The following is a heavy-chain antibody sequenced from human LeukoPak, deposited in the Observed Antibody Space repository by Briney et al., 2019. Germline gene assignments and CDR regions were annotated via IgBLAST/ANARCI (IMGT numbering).Heavy chain of an antibody. Sequence: GGSLRLSCAASGFTFSSYSMNWVRQAPGKGLEWLSYISSSGSTIYYADSVKGRFTISRDNAKNSLYLQMNSLRAEDTAVYYCARDYDILTGYSHFDYWGQGTLVTVSS. J-gene: IGHJ4*02. CDR1: GFTFSSYS. CDR2: ISSSGSTI. D-gene: IGHD3-9*01. CDR3: ARDYDILTGYSHFDY. V-gene: IGHV3-48*04.